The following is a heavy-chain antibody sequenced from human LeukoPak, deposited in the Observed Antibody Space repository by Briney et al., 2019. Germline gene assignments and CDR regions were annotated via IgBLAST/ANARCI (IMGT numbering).Heavy chain of an antibody. CDR2: ISYDGSNK. Sequence: GRSLRLSCAASGFTFSSYAMHWVRQAPGKGLEWVAGISYDGSNKHYADSVKGRFTISRDNSKNTLYLQMNSLRAEDTAVYYCAKDYDILAGYYFFDSWGQGTLLTVSS. J-gene: IGHJ4*02. D-gene: IGHD3-9*01. CDR1: GFTFSSYA. V-gene: IGHV3-30*18. CDR3: AKDYDILAGYYFFDS.